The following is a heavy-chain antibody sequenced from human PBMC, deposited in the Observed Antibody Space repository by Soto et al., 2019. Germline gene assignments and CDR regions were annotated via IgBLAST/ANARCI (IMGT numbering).Heavy chain of an antibody. Sequence: SETLSLTCAVSGGSISSSNWWSWVRQPPGKGLEWIGEIYHSGSTNYNPSLKSRVTISVDKSKNQFSLKLSSVTAADTAVYYCAIIAVAGDYYYYYGMDVWGQGTTVTVS. J-gene: IGHJ6*02. CDR1: GGSISSSNW. CDR2: IYHSGST. V-gene: IGHV4-4*02. CDR3: AIIAVAGDYYYYYGMDV. D-gene: IGHD6-19*01.